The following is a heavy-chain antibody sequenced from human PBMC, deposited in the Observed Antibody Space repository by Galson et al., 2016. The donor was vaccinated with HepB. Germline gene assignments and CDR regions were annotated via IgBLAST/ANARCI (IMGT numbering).Heavy chain of an antibody. CDR2: IYGGGTT. Sequence: SLRLSCAASGFTVRTNYMNWVRQAPGKGLEWVSVIYGGGTTYYADSVEGRFTISRDNSTNTVHLQMNSRRADDTALYYCARDLGDWGQGTLVTVSA. CDR1: GFTVRTNY. J-gene: IGHJ4*02. V-gene: IGHV3-53*01. CDR3: ARDLGD.